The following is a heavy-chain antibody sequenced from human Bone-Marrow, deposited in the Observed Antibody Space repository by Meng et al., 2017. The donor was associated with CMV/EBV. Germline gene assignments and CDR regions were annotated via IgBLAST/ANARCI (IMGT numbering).Heavy chain of an antibody. CDR2: IYPSDSDT. CDR1: GYSFTSYW. V-gene: IGHV5-51*01. Sequence: KVSCKGSGYSFTSYWIGWVRQMPGKGLEWMGIIYPSDSDTRYSPSFQGQVTISADKSISTAYLQWSSLKASDTAMYYCARMQYSSSWGYWGQGTLVTVSS. D-gene: IGHD6-13*01. J-gene: IGHJ4*02. CDR3: ARMQYSSSWGY.